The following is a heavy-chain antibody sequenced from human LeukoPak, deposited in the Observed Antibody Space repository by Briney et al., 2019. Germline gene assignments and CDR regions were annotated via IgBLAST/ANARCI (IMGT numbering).Heavy chain of an antibody. CDR3: ARIGEGGDPYFDY. V-gene: IGHV3-7*01. CDR2: IKQDGSEK. CDR1: GFTFSSYL. J-gene: IGHJ4*02. D-gene: IGHD2-21*01. Sequence: GGSLRLSCAASGFTFSSYLMSWVRQGPGKGLGWVAQIKQDGSEKYYVDSVKGRFTISRDNAKNSLYLQMNSVRAEDTAVYYCARIGEGGDPYFDYWGQGTLVTVSS.